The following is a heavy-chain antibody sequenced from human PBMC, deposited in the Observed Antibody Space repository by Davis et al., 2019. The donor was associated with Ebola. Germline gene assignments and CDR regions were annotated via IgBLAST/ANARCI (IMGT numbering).Heavy chain of an antibody. Sequence: MPSETLSLTCAVDGGSFSAYYWSWIRQPPGKGLEWIGEIYHTGDTNYNPSLKSRITMSVDKSKNQFSLKLSSVTAADTAVYYCARVTMGKLEYYFDSWGQGTLVTIPS. CDR3: ARVTMGKLEYYFDS. CDR2: IYHTGDT. V-gene: IGHV4-34*10. D-gene: IGHD7-27*01. CDR1: GGSFSAYY. J-gene: IGHJ4*02.